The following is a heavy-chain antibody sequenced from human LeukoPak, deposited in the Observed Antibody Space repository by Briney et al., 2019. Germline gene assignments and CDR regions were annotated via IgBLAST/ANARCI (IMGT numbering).Heavy chain of an antibody. V-gene: IGHV3-23*01. J-gene: IGHJ4*02. CDR3: ASGSPYFDY. CDR1: GFTFSSYG. Sequence: PGGTLRLSCAASGFTFSSYGMSWVRQAPGKGLEWVSAISGSGGSTYYADSVKGRFTISRDNSKNTPYLQMNSLRAEDTAVYYCASGSPYFDYWGQGTLVTVSS. D-gene: IGHD3-10*01. CDR2: ISGSGGST.